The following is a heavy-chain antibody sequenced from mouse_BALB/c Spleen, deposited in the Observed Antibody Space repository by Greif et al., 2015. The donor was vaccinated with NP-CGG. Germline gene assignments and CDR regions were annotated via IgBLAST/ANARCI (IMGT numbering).Heavy chain of an antibody. CDR3: ARSWAGIAY. J-gene: IGHJ3*01. CDR2: INPSNGRT. CDR1: GYTFTSYW. Sequence: QVQLKESGAELVKPGASVKLSCKASGYTFTSYWMHWVKQRPGQGLEWIGEINPSNGRTNYNEKFKSKAILTVDKSSSTAYMQLSSLTSEDSAVYYCARSWAGIAYWGQGTLVTVSA. V-gene: IGHV1S81*02. D-gene: IGHD4-1*01.